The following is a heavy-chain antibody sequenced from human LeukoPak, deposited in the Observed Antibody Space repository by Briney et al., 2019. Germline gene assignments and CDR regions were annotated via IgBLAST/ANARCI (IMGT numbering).Heavy chain of an antibody. CDR3: GKWKYSTSGFEDY. CDR2: ISGSGDST. D-gene: IGHD2-2*01. V-gene: IGHV3-23*01. CDR1: GFTLSSYA. Sequence: GGSLRLSCAASGFTLSSYATSWVRQAPGKGLEWVSGISGSGDSTYYADSVKGRFTISRDNSKNTLYLQMNSLRAEDTAVYYCGKWKYSTSGFEDYWGQGNLVTVSS. J-gene: IGHJ4*02.